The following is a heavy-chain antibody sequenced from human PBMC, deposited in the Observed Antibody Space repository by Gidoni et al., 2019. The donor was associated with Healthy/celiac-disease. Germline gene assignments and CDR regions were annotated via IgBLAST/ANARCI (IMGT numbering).Heavy chain of an antibody. CDR1: GFPFSRYS. D-gene: IGHD3-3*01. V-gene: IGHV3-48*02. Sequence: EVQLVESGGGLVQPGGSLRLSCAASGFPFSRYSWNGARRAPGKGLECVSYISSSSSTIYYADSVKGRFTISRDNAKNSLYLQMNSLRDEDTAVYYCARDINDFWSGYRFEDYYGMDVWGQGTTVTVSS. CDR2: ISSSSSTI. J-gene: IGHJ6*02. CDR3: ARDINDFWSGYRFEDYYGMDV.